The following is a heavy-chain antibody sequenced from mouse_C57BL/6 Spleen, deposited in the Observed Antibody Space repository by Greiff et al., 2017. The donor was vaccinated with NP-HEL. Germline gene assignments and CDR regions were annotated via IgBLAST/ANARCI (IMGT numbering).Heavy chain of an antibody. V-gene: IGHV1-55*01. CDR3: ARNDPIEEYFDV. CDR2: LYPGSGST. Sequence: QVQLQQPGAELVKPGASVKMSCKASGYTFTSYWITWVKQRPGQGLEWIGDLYPGSGSTNYNEKFKSKATLTVDTSSSTAYMQLSSLTSEDSAVYYCARNDPIEEYFDVWGTGTTVTVSS. CDR1: GYTFTSYW. J-gene: IGHJ1*03.